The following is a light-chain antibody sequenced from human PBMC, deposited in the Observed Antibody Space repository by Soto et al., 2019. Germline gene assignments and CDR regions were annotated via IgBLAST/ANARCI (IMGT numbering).Light chain of an antibody. CDR2: EGS. CDR1: SSDVGNYNL. CDR3: CSYAGSTTFRVL. J-gene: IGLJ2*01. Sequence: QSALTQPASVSGYPGQSITISCTGTSSDVGNYNLVSWYQQHPGKAPKLMIYEGSKRPSGVSNRFSGSKSGNTASLTISGLQAEDEADYYCCSYAGSTTFRVLFGGGTKLTVL. V-gene: IGLV2-23*03.